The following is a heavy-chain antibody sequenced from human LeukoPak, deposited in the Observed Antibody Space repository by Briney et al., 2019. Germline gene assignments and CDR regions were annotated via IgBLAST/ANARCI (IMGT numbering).Heavy chain of an antibody. Sequence: GGSLRLSCAASGFTFSSYSMTWVRQAPGKGLEWVSYISSSSSTIYYADSVKGRFTISRDNAKNSLYLQMNSLRAEDTAVYYCAKSHKTTGIIIFDYWGQGTLVTVSS. V-gene: IGHV3-48*01. CDR2: ISSSSSTI. J-gene: IGHJ4*02. D-gene: IGHD1-1*01. CDR1: GFTFSSYS. CDR3: AKSHKTTGIIIFDY.